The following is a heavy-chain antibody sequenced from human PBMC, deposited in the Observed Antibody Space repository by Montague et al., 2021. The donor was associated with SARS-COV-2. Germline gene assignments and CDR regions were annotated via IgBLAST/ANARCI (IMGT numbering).Heavy chain of an antibody. CDR1: GGSFSGYY. V-gene: IGHV4-34*01. CDR3: ARWDPQTLTLIGLRGKSASDY. J-gene: IGHJ4*02. D-gene: IGHD4-23*01. CDR2: INHSGTT. Sequence: SETLSLTCAVYGGSFSGYYWTWISQSPGKGLEWIAEINHSGTTNYNFNPSLRSRVTISVDTSKSQFSLKLSSVTAADTGVYYCARWDPQTLTLIGLRGKSASDYWGQGTLVTV.